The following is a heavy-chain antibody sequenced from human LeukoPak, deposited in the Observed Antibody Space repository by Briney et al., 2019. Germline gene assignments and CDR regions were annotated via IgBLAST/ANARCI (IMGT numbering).Heavy chain of an antibody. V-gene: IGHV1-18*01. Sequence: ASVKVSCKASGYTFTSYGISWVRQAPGQGLEWMGWISAYNGNTNYAQKLQGRVTMTTDTSTSTAYMELRSLRSDDTAVYYCARSGDVAAAAIWGFDPWGQGTLVTVSS. D-gene: IGHD6-13*01. CDR1: GYTFTSYG. CDR2: ISAYNGNT. CDR3: ARSGDVAAAAIWGFDP. J-gene: IGHJ5*02.